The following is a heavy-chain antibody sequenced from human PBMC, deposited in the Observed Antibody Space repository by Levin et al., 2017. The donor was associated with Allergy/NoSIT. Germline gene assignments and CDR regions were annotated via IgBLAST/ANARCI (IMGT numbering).Heavy chain of an antibody. V-gene: IGHV4-31*03. CDR1: GGSISSGGYY. CDR2: IYYSGST. CDR3: ARDSSSWDSSGYTYYFDY. D-gene: IGHD3-22*01. J-gene: IGHJ4*02. Sequence: SETLSLTCTVSGGSISSGGYYWSWIRQHPGKGLEWIGYIYYSGSTYYNPSLKSRVTISVDTSKNQFSLKLSSVTAADTAVYYCARDSSSWDSSGYTYYFDYWGQGTLVTVSS.